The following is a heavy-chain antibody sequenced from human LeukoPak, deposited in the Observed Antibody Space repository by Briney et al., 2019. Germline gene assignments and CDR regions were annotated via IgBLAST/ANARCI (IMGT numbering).Heavy chain of an antibody. V-gene: IGHV3-23*01. CDR3: AKGRGLVSPDDH. CDR1: GFTFSDAW. D-gene: IGHD3/OR15-3a*01. J-gene: IGHJ4*02. CDR2: ISNSGGST. Sequence: GESLRLSCAASGFTFSDAWLSWVRQAPGKGLEWVSAISNSGGSTYYADSVKGRFTISRDNSKNTLYLQMNSLKAEDTAVYYCAKGRGLVSPDDHWGQGTLVTVSS.